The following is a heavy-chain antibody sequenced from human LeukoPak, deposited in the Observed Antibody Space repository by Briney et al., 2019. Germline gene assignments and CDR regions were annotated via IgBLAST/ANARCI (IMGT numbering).Heavy chain of an antibody. V-gene: IGHV3-74*01. CDR3: ARGYSGSYRVDY. CDR1: GFTLSSYW. D-gene: IGHD1-26*01. CDR2: ISSDGSST. J-gene: IGHJ4*02. Sequence: GGSLTLSCAASGFTLSSYWMHWVRQAPGKGLVWVSRISSDGSSTSYADSVKGRFTISRDNAKNTLYLQMNSLRAEDTAVYYCARGYSGSYRVDYWGQGTLVTVSS.